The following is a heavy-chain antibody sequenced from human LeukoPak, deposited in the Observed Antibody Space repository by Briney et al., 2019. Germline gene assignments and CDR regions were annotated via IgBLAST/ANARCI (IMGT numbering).Heavy chain of an antibody. CDR1: GFTFSSYS. CDR2: ISSSSSYI. D-gene: IGHD3-10*01. Sequence: GGSLRLSCAASGFTFSSYSMNWVRQAPGKGLEWVSSISSSSSYIYYADSVKGRFTISRDNAKNSLYLQMNSLRAEDTAVYYCARDWTYYYGSGSYYPVYFDYWGQGTLVTVSS. CDR3: ARDWTYYYGSGSYYPVYFDY. J-gene: IGHJ4*02. V-gene: IGHV3-21*01.